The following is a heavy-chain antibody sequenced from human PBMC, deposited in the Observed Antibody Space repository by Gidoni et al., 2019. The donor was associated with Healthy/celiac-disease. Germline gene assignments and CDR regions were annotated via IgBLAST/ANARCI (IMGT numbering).Heavy chain of an antibody. Sequence: EVQLVESGGGLVKPGGSLRLSWAASGFPFSSYSMNWVRQAPGKGLEWVSSISSSSSYIYYADSVKGRFTISRDNAKNSLYLQMNSLRAEDTAVYYCARESPYRRMDVWGQGTTVTVSS. D-gene: IGHD3-16*02. CDR1: GFPFSSYS. J-gene: IGHJ6*02. CDR2: ISSSSSYI. CDR3: ARESPYRRMDV. V-gene: IGHV3-21*01.